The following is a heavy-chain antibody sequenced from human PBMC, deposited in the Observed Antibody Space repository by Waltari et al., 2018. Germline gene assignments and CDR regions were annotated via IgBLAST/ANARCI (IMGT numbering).Heavy chain of an antibody. Sequence: QVQLQQWGAGLLKPSETLSLTCAVYGGSSSGYYWSCIRQPPGKGLEWIGEIKHSGSTNYNPSLKSRVTISVDTSKNQFSLKLSSVTAADTAVYYCSGSGTTSNYYYYMDVWGKGTTVTISS. CDR3: SGSGTTSNYYYYMDV. CDR1: GGSSSGYY. D-gene: IGHD3-10*01. CDR2: IKHSGST. J-gene: IGHJ6*03. V-gene: IGHV4-34*01.